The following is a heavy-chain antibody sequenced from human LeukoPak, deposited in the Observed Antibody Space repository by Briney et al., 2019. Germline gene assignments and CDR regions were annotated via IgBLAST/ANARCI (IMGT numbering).Heavy chain of an antibody. J-gene: IGHJ6*03. D-gene: IGHD3-3*01. Sequence: GGSLGLSCAASGFTFDDYGMSWVRQAPGKGLEWVSGINWNGGSTGYVDSVKGRFTISRDDAKNSLYLQMNSLRAEDTALYYCARLYDFWSGSQRDQLPYYYMDVWGKGTTVTVSS. CDR2: INWNGGST. CDR1: GFTFDDYG. CDR3: ARLYDFWSGSQRDQLPYYYMDV. V-gene: IGHV3-20*04.